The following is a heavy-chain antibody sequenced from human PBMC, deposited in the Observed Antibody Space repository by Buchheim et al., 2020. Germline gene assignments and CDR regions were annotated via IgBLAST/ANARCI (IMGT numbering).Heavy chain of an antibody. CDR1: GGSINSYY. CDR2: VSYSGSI. J-gene: IGHJ5*02. D-gene: IGHD5-12*01. V-gene: IGHV4-59*01. Sequence: QVQLQESGPGLVKSSETLSLTCTVSGGSINSYYWSWIRQPPGKGLEWIGFVSYSGSINYDPSFKRRVTIPVETSKNQFYLKLSSVTAADTAMYYCARGGGGSFDPWGQGTL. CDR3: ARGGGGSFDP.